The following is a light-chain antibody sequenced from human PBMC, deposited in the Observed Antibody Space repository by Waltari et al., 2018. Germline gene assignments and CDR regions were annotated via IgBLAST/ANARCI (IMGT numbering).Light chain of an antibody. V-gene: IGKV1-5*03. Sequence: DIQMTQTPSTLSASVGDRVTITCRASQSISSWLAWYQQKPGKAPKLLIYKASSLESGVPSRFSGSGSGTEFTLTISSLQPDDFATYYCQQYNSYPYTFGQGTKLEIK. CDR3: QQYNSYPYT. CDR1: QSISSW. CDR2: KAS. J-gene: IGKJ2*01.